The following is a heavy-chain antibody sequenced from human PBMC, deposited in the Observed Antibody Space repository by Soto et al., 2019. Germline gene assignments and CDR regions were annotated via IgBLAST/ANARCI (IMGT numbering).Heavy chain of an antibody. J-gene: IGHJ5*02. CDR3: ASQKTVIRGPLSSNWFEP. D-gene: IGHD1-1*01. Sequence: GGSLQISCKGYGYTFTDYWIGWVRQMPGKGLELIGLIYPGDSDTRYSPSFQGRVTISADKSISTAFLQWSSLRASDTAMYYCASQKTVIRGPLSSNWFEPWGEGTLVTVSS. CDR2: IYPGDSDT. V-gene: IGHV5-51*01. CDR1: GYTFTDYW.